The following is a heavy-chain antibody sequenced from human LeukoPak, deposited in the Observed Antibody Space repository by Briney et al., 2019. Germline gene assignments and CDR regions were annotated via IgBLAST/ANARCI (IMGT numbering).Heavy chain of an antibody. CDR3: PSGDRYHVAEYLQQ. CDR1: GFTFSRYG. J-gene: IGHJ1*01. CDR2: IWYDGNNQ. D-gene: IGHD5-24*01. Sequence: GGSLRLSCAACGFTFSRYGVHWVRQAPGKGVEGVAVIWYDGNNQYYRLSVNDRLTIPRDNSKKKLSLQMNSLRVDDTAVYYCPSGDRYHVAEYLQQRGQGTLGTVS. V-gene: IGHV3-33*01.